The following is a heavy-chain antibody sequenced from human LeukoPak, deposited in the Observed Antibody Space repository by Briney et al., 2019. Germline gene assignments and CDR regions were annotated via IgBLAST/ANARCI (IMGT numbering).Heavy chain of an antibody. CDR2: IYSGGTT. CDR3: ARDGYGNNYMDV. J-gene: IGHJ6*03. V-gene: IGHV3-53*01. Sequence: GGSLRLSCAASGFSVSSNFMSWVRQAPGKGLEWVSVIYSGGTTYYADSVKGRFTISRDNSKNTLSLQMNNLRAEDTAVYYCARDGYGNNYMDVWGKGTTVTVSS. CDR1: GFSVSSNF. D-gene: IGHD5-12*01.